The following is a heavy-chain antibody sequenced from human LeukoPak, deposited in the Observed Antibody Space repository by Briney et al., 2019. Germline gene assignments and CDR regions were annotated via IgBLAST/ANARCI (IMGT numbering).Heavy chain of an antibody. Sequence: SECLSLTCAVYGGSFGGYYWSWIRQPPGEGLEWIGEINDSGSTNYNPSLKGRVTISVDTSKNQLSLKLSSVTAADTAVYYCARVAAAGIYYYYGMDVWGQGTTATVSS. CDR2: INDSGST. CDR3: ARVAAAGIYYYYGMDV. CDR1: GGSFGGYY. J-gene: IGHJ6*02. V-gene: IGHV4-34*01. D-gene: IGHD6-13*01.